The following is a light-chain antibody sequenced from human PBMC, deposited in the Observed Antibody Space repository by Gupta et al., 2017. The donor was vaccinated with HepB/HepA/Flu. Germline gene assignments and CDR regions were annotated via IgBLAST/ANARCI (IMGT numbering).Light chain of an antibody. CDR2: AAS. V-gene: IGKV1-39*01. CDR1: QSIRSY. Sequence: DIQMTQSPSSLSASVGDRVTITCRASQSIRSYLNWYQQKPGKAPKLLIYAASSLQSGVPSRFSGSGSGTDLTLTISSLQPEDFATYYCQQSHSTPPTFGQGTKVEIK. J-gene: IGKJ1*01. CDR3: QQSHSTPPT.